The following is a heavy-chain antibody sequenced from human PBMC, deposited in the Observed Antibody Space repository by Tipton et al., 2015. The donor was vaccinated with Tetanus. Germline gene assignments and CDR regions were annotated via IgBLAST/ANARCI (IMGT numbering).Heavy chain of an antibody. D-gene: IGHD4-23*01. CDR3: ARERGSVVSNNSYFDP. Sequence: SLRLSCAASGFTFSGYSMNWVRQAPGKGLEWVSYISGSSTTIYYADSVKGRFTISRDNAKNSLFLQMNSLRDEDTAVYYCARERGSVVSNNSYFDPWGQGSLVSVSS. CDR1: GFTFSGYS. CDR2: ISGSSTTI. J-gene: IGHJ4*02. V-gene: IGHV3-48*02.